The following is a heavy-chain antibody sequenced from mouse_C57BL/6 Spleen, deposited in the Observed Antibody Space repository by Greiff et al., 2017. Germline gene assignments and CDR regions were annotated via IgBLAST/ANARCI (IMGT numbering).Heavy chain of an antibody. CDR3: ARQFITTVVAPGG. D-gene: IGHD1-1*01. Sequence: QVQLQQPGAELVRPGSFGKPSFQAFGYPFPRFWMPWVKQRPIPGLGGIGNVDSFDSVTHHNQKFKDKATLAVDKFASTAYMQASRLTCGESAVDYWARQFITTVVAPGGWGTGTTVTVSS. CDR1: GYPFPRFW. J-gene: IGHJ1*03. CDR2: VDSFDSVT. V-gene: IGHV1-52*01.